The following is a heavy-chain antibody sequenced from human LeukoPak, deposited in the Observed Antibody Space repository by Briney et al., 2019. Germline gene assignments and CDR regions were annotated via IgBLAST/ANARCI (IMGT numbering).Heavy chain of an antibody. Sequence: SETLSLTCTVSGGSISSSSYSWGWIRQPPGKGLEWIGSIYYSGSTYYNPSLKSRVTISVDTSKNQFSLKLSSVTAADTAVYYCARHPGDFWSGYYTGYYFDYWGQGTLVTVSS. CDR1: GGSISSSSYS. D-gene: IGHD3-3*01. CDR3: ARHPGDFWSGYYTGYYFDY. V-gene: IGHV4-39*01. CDR2: IYYSGST. J-gene: IGHJ4*02.